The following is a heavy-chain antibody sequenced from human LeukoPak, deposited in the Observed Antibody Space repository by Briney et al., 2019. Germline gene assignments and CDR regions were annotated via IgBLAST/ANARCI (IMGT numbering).Heavy chain of an antibody. V-gene: IGHV3-30*02. CDR1: GFTFSSYG. CDR2: IRYDGSNK. Sequence: GGSLRLSCAASGFTFSSYGMHWVRQAPGKGLEWVAFIRYDGSNKYYADSVKGRFTISRDNSKNTLYLQMNSLRAEDTAVYYCATCDFGVVIRSYWGQGTLVTVSS. J-gene: IGHJ4*02. CDR3: ATCDFGVVIRSY. D-gene: IGHD3-3*01.